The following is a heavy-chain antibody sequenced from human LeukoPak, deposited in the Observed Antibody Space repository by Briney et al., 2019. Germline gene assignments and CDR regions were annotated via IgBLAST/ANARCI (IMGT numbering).Heavy chain of an antibody. CDR3: ARDYYYGSGSYSPHAFDI. CDR1: GGSISSSNW. D-gene: IGHD3-10*01. J-gene: IGHJ3*02. V-gene: IGHV4-4*02. CDR2: IYHSGST. Sequence: SETLSLTCAVSGGSISSSNWWSWVRQPPGKGRGGMGEIYHSGSTNYNPSLKSRVTISVDKSKNQFSLKLSSVTAADTAVYYCARDYYYGSGSYSPHAFDIWGQGTMVTVSS.